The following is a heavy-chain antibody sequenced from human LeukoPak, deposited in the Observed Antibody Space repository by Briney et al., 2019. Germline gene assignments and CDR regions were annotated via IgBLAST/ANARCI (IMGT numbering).Heavy chain of an antibody. CDR2: IKQDGSEV. D-gene: IGHD4-23*01. CDR3: AKETRGFDY. J-gene: IGHJ4*02. V-gene: IGHV3-7*01. CDR1: GFIFTEYW. Sequence: GGSLRLSCAASGFIFTEYWVTWVRQAPGQRLEWVANIKQDGSEVYYVDSVEGRFTISRDNSKNTLYLQMNSLRAEDTAVYYCAKETRGFDYWGQGTLVTVSS.